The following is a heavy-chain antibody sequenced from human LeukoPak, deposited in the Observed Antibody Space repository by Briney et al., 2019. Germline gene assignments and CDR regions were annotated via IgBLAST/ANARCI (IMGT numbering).Heavy chain of an antibody. CDR2: IWYHGSKK. D-gene: IGHD2-2*01. V-gene: IGHV3-33*01. CDR3: AREPAPYHFDY. J-gene: IGHJ4*02. Sequence: GGSLRLSCAASGFTFSSSGMHWVRHALGKGLEWVAVIWYHGSKKYYGDSVKGRFTISRDNSKNTLYLQMNSLRAEDTAVYYCAREPAPYHFDYWGQGTLVTVSS. CDR1: GFTFSSSG.